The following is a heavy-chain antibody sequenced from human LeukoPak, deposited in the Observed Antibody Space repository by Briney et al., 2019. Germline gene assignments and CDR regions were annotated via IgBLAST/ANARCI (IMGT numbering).Heavy chain of an antibody. D-gene: IGHD5-18*01. CDR2: ISSTGSYT. V-gene: IGHV3-11*05. CDR3: ARDRLQYSYGYDY. Sequence: GGSLRLSCAASGFTFSDFYMSWIRQAPGKGLEWVSCISSTGSYTDYADSVKGRFTISRDNAKNSLYLQMNSLRAEDTAVYYCARDRLQYSYGYDYWGQGTLVTVSS. CDR1: GFTFSDFY. J-gene: IGHJ4*02.